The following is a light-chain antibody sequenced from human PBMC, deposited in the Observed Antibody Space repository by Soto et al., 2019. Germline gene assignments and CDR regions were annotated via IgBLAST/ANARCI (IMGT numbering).Light chain of an antibody. CDR3: QQFGSSPPVT. J-gene: IGKJ5*01. CDR2: GAS. Sequence: PGERAALSCRASQSVSSSYLAWYQQKPGQAPTLLIYGASSRATGIPDRFSGSGSGTDFTLTISRLEPEDFAVYYCQQFGSSPPVTFGQGTRLEI. CDR1: QSVSSSY. V-gene: IGKV3-20*01.